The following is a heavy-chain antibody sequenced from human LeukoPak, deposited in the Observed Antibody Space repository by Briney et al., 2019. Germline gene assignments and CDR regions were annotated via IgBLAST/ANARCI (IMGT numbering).Heavy chain of an antibody. CDR2: IYTSGST. J-gene: IGHJ4*02. CDR1: GGSISSYY. D-gene: IGHD1-26*01. Sequence: KTSETLSLTCTVSGGSISSYYWSWIRQPAGKGLEWIGRIYTSGSTNYNPSLKSRVTMSVDTSKNQFSLKLSSVTAADTAVYYCARERSSGGYYYYFDYWGQGTLVTVSS. CDR3: ARERSSGGYYYYFDY. V-gene: IGHV4-4*07.